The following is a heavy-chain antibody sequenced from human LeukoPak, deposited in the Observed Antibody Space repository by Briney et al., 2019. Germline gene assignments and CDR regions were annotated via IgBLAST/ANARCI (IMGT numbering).Heavy chain of an antibody. D-gene: IGHD5-24*01. J-gene: IGHJ5*02. CDR2: IYPGDSDT. V-gene: IGHV5-51*01. Sequence: GESLQISCKGPGYSFTSYWIGWVRQMPGKGLEWMGIIYPGDSDTRYSPSFQGQVTISADKSISTAYLQWSSLKASDTAMYYCARHGRDGYNSRHWFDPWGQGTLVTVSS. CDR3: ARHGRDGYNSRHWFDP. CDR1: GYSFTSYW.